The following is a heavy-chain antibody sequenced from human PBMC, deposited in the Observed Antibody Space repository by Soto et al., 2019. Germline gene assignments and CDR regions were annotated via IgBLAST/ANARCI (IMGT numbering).Heavy chain of an antibody. V-gene: IGHV1-69*01. Sequence: QVQLVQSGAEVKKPGSSVKVSCKASGGTFSSYAISWVRQAPGQGLEWMGGIIPIFGTANYAQKFQGRVTITADESTSTAYMERSSLRSEDTAGYYFARGGGSVQYDILTGYHPYYYYGMDVWGQGTTVTVSS. D-gene: IGHD3-9*01. CDR1: GGTFSSYA. J-gene: IGHJ6*02. CDR2: IIPIFGTA. CDR3: ARGGGSVQYDILTGYHPYYYYGMDV.